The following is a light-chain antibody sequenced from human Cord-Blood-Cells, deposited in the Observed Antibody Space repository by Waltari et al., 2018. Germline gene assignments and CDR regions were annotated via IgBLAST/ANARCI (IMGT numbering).Light chain of an antibody. V-gene: IGKV1-39*01. CDR3: QQSNSTPWT. CDR1: QSISSY. CDR2: AAS. Sequence: DIQITDSLSSLSTSVGDSVTITCRASQSISSYINLYQQTPGKAPKLLIYAASSLQSGGPSRFSGSGSGTDFTLTISSLQPEDFATYYCQQSNSTPWTFDQGTKVEIK. J-gene: IGKJ1*01.